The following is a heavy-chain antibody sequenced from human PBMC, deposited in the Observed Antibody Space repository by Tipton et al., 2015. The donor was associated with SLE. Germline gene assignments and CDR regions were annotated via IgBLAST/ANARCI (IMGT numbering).Heavy chain of an antibody. CDR1: GGSVSSYY. Sequence: TLSLTCTVSGGSVSSYYWSWIRQPPGKGLEWIGYVYFSGSTNYNPSLKSRVTISVDTSKNQFSLKLSSVTAADTAVYYCARVGFGGADAFDIWGQGTMVTVSS. CDR2: VYFSGST. J-gene: IGHJ3*02. D-gene: IGHD3-10*01. CDR3: ARVGFGGADAFDI. V-gene: IGHV4-59*02.